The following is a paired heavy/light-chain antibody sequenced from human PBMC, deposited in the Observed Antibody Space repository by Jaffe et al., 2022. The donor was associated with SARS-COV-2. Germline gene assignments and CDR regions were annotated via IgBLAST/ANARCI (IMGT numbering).Light chain of an antibody. Sequence: DIQMTQSPSSLSASVGDRVTITCRASQSISSYLNWYQQKPGKAPKLLIYAASSLQSGVPSRFSGSGSGTDFSLTISSLQPEDFATYYCQQSYSPPVTFGQGTKLQIK. V-gene: IGKV1-39*01. CDR2: AAS. J-gene: IGKJ2*01. CDR3: QQSYSPPVT. CDR1: QSISSY.
Heavy chain of an antibody. D-gene: IGHD2-21*02. CDR2: ISGNGDST. Sequence: DVQLLESGGGLVQPGGSLRLSCAASAFTFSTYAMSWVRQAPGKGLQWVSAISGNGDSTYYADSVKGRFTISRDNSKNTLYLQMNSLGAEDTAVYYCARGGRPDCGGDCLFDYWGQGTLVTVSS. CDR1: AFTFSTYA. J-gene: IGHJ4*02. V-gene: IGHV3-23*01. CDR3: ARGGRPDCGGDCLFDY.